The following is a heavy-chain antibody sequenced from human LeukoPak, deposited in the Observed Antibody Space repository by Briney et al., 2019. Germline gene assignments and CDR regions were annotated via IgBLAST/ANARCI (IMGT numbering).Heavy chain of an antibody. J-gene: IGHJ4*02. V-gene: IGHV5-51*01. D-gene: IGHD3-22*01. CDR3: ARRTYYDSSGYYVDY. Sequence: GESLKIYCKGSGYSFTSYWIGWVRQMPGKGLEWMGSIYPGDSGTRYSPSFQGQVTISADKSISTAYLQWSSLKASDTAMYYCARRTYYDSSGYYVDYWGQGTLVTVSS. CDR2: IYPGDSGT. CDR1: GYSFTSYW.